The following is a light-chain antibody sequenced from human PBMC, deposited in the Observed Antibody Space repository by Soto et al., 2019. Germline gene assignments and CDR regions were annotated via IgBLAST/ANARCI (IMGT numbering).Light chain of an antibody. Sequence: QSVLTQPASVSGSPGQSITISCTGTSSDLGGYNYVSWYQQHPGKAPKLMIYEVSNRPSGVSNRFSGSKSGNTASLTISGLQAEDEADYYCTSYTTINTLVFGGGTKVTVL. CDR2: EVS. CDR1: SSDLGGYNY. V-gene: IGLV2-14*01. J-gene: IGLJ3*02. CDR3: TSYTTINTLV.